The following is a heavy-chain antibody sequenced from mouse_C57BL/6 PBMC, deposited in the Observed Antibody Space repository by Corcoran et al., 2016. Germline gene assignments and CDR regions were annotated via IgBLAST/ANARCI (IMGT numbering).Heavy chain of an antibody. V-gene: IGHV3-6*01. Sequence: DVQLQESGPGLVKPSQSLSLTCSVTGYSITSGYYWNWIRQFPGNKLEWMGYISYDGSNNYNPSLKNRISITRDTSKNQFFLKLNSVTTEDTATYYCASYYYGPYYAMDYWGQGTSVTVSS. CDR1: GYSITSGYY. CDR3: ASYYYGPYYAMDY. D-gene: IGHD1-1*01. CDR2: ISYDGSN. J-gene: IGHJ4*01.